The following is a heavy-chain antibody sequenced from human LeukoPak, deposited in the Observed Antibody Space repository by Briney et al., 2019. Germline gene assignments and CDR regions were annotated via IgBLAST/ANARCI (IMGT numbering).Heavy chain of an antibody. J-gene: IGHJ4*02. V-gene: IGHV1-2*02. CDR2: INPNSGGT. D-gene: IGHD3-16*02. CDR3: ARAPLSLEITFGGVIVDFDY. CDR1: GYTFTGYY. Sequence: ASVKVSCKASGYTFTGYYMHWVRQAPGQGLEWMGWINPNSGGTNYAQKFQGRVTMTRDTSISTAYMELSRLRPDDTAVYYCARAPLSLEITFGGVIVDFDYWGQGTLVTVSS.